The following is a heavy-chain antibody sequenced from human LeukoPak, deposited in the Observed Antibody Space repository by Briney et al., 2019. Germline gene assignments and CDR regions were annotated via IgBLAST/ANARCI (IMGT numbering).Heavy chain of an antibody. CDR3: ARPSYADYVGDY. J-gene: IGHJ4*02. D-gene: IGHD4-17*01. Sequence: GESLKISCKGSGYSFTTYWIGWVRQMPGKGLEWMGIIYPADSDTKYSPSSQGQVTISADKSISTAYLEWSSLKASDTAMYYCARPSYADYVGDYWGQGTLVTVSS. V-gene: IGHV5-51*01. CDR1: GYSFTTYW. CDR2: IYPADSDT.